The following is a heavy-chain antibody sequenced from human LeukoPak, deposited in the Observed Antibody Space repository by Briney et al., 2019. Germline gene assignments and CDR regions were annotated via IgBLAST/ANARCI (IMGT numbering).Heavy chain of an antibody. V-gene: IGHV1-24*01. CDR2: FDPEDGET. CDR1: GYTLTELS. J-gene: IGHJ4*02. D-gene: IGHD3-10*01. Sequence: ASVKVSCKVSGYTLTELSMHWVRQAPGKGLEWMGGFDPEDGETIYAQKFQGRVTMTEDTSTDTAYMELSRLRSDDTAVYYCARGRDTYYYGSGSYYMDYWGQGTLVTVSS. CDR3: ARGRDTYYYGSGSYYMDY.